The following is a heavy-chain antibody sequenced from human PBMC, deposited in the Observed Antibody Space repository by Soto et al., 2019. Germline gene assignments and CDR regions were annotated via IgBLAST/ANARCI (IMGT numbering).Heavy chain of an antibody. Sequence: APEKVFSKASGSTFTSYGISWLRQSPEQRLEWKGWISVYIGNTNYVQKFQGRVTMTADTATSTAYMELRSLRSDDTAVYYCARDDVGYCSNGVCYTKPLDYWGQGTLVTASS. CDR3: ARDDVGYCSNGVCYTKPLDY. CDR1: GSTFTSYG. J-gene: IGHJ4*02. V-gene: IGHV1-18*01. CDR2: ISVYIGNT. D-gene: IGHD2-8*01.